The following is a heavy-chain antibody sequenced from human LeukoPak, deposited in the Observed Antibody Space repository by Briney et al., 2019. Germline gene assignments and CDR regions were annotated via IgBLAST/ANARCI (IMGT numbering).Heavy chain of an antibody. CDR2: MNPNSGNT. Sequence: ASVKVSCKASGYTFTSYDINWVRQTTGQGLEWMGWMNPNSGNTGYAQKFQGRVTITGNTSITTAYMELSSLRSEDTAVYYCARGQYGSGSPLYYWGQGTLVTVSS. CDR3: ARGQYGSGSPLYY. J-gene: IGHJ4*02. V-gene: IGHV1-8*03. CDR1: GYTFTSYD. D-gene: IGHD3-10*01.